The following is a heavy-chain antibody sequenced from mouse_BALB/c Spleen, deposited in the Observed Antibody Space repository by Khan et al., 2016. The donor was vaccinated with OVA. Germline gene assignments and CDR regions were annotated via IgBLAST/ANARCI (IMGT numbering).Heavy chain of an antibody. CDR3: ARGGYGGFAY. CDR2: IFPGSVST. D-gene: IGHD2-2*01. CDR1: GYTFSSYW. Sequence: QVQLKQSGGDLMKPGASVKISCKATGYTFSSYWIEWVKQRPGHGLEWIGQIFPGSVSTTYNEKIKGKATFTADTSSNTAYMQLSSLTSEDSAVYYCARGGYGGFAYWGQGTLVTVSA. J-gene: IGHJ3*01. V-gene: IGHV1-9*01.